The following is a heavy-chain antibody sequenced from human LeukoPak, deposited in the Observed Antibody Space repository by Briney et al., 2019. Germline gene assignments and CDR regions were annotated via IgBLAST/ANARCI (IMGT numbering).Heavy chain of an antibody. V-gene: IGHV3-30*18. CDR2: ISYDGSNK. Sequence: GGSLRLSCAASGFTFSSYGMHWVRQAPGKGLEWGAVISYDGSNKYYADAVKGRFTISRDNSKNTLFLQMNSLRAEDTAVYYCAKDSGLVRIYYYYGMDVWGQGTTVTVSS. CDR3: AKDSGLVRIYYYYGMDV. J-gene: IGHJ6*02. D-gene: IGHD3/OR15-3a*01. CDR1: GFTFSSYG.